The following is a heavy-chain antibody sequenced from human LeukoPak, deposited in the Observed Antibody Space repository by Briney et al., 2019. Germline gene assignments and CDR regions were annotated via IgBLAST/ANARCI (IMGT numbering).Heavy chain of an antibody. V-gene: IGHV3-48*03. Sequence: GGSLRLSCAASGFTFSSYEMNWVRQAPGKGLEWVSYISSSGSTIYYADSVKGRFTISRDNAKNSLYLQMNSLRAEDTAVYYCKANTAMFYFDYWGQGTLVTVSS. J-gene: IGHJ4*02. CDR1: GFTFSSYE. D-gene: IGHD5-18*01. CDR3: KANTAMFYFDY. CDR2: ISSSGSTI.